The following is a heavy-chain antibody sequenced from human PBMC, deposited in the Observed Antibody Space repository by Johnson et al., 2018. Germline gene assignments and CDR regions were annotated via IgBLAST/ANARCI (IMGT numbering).Heavy chain of an antibody. J-gene: IGHJ3*02. CDR1: GFIFSSYW. D-gene: IGHD3-22*01. V-gene: IGHV3-74*02. CDR2: ISSVGSST. CDR3: ARVSGYDAFDI. Sequence: EVQLVESGGGLVKPGGSLRLSCAASGFIFSSYWMHWVSQVPGKGLVWVSRISSVGSSTSYADSVKGRFTISRDNAKNTLYLQMDSLRADDTAVYYCARVSGYDAFDIWGQGTMVTVSS.